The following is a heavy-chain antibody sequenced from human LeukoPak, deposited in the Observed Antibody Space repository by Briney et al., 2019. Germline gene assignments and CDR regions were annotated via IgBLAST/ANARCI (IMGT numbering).Heavy chain of an antibody. Sequence: AGGSLRLSCAASGFTFSTYAMSWVRQAPGKGLEWVSSISVSGDRTFYADPVKGRFTISRDDSKNTLFVQMNSLRDEDTAVYYCARVPVVTGYYYCGMDVWGQGTTVTVSS. CDR2: ISVSGDRT. D-gene: IGHD3-22*01. V-gene: IGHV3-23*01. CDR1: GFTFSTYA. CDR3: ARVPVVTGYYYCGMDV. J-gene: IGHJ6*02.